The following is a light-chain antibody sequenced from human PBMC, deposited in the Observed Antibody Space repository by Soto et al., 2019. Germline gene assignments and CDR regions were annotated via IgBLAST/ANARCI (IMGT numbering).Light chain of an antibody. V-gene: IGKV1-5*03. CDR3: QQYSTYPLT. J-gene: IGKJ4*01. Sequence: DIKMTQSPSTLSASVGDRVTITCRASQSISSWLAWYQQKPGKAPKLLIYKASNLQSGVPSRFSGSASGADFTLTISSLQPDDFATYCCQQYSTYPLTFGGGTKVEIK. CDR1: QSISSW. CDR2: KAS.